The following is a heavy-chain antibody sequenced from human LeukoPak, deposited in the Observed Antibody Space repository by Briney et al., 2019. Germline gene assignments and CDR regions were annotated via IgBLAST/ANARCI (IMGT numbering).Heavy chain of an antibody. CDR3: ARAIPIRYYKTNWFGP. Sequence: SETLSLTCTVSGGSISSSSYYWGWIRQPPGKGLEWIGSIYYSGSTYYNPSLKSRVTISVDTSMNQFSLKLSSVTAADTAVYYCARAIPIRYYKTNWFGPWGQGTLVTVSS. J-gene: IGHJ5*02. CDR1: GGSISSSSYY. D-gene: IGHD2-2*02. V-gene: IGHV4-39*07. CDR2: IYYSGST.